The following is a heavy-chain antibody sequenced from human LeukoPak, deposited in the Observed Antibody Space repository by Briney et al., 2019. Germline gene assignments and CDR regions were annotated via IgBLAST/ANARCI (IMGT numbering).Heavy chain of an antibody. V-gene: IGHV1-8*01. CDR3: ARGIVGGTTVGP. D-gene: IGHD1-7*01. Sequence: ASVKVSCKPSGDIFGIYDVNWVRQATGQGLEWMGWVNPKSGHTAYVQKFQGRVTMNSNTSTGYMELSSLRSEDTAVYYCARGIVGGTTVGPWGQGTLVTVSS. CDR1: GDIFGIYD. J-gene: IGHJ5*02. CDR2: VNPKSGHT.